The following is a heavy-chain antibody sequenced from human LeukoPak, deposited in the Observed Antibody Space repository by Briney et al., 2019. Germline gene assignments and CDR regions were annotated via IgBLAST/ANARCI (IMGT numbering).Heavy chain of an antibody. V-gene: IGHV1-46*01. Sequence: ASVKVSCKASGYTFTSYYMHWVRQDPGQGLEWMGIINPSGGSTSYAQKFQGRVTMTRDTSTSTVYMELSSLRSEDTAVYSCARDPRYCSSTSCPPPPFDYWGQGTLVTVSP. CDR3: ARDPRYCSSTSCPPPPFDY. D-gene: IGHD2-2*01. CDR2: INPSGGST. CDR1: GYTFTSYY. J-gene: IGHJ4*02.